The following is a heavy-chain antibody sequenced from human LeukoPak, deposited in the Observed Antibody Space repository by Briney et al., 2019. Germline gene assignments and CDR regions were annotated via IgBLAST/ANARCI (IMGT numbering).Heavy chain of an antibody. J-gene: IGHJ6*02. CDR3: ARFKDLLLRYYYGMDV. CDR1: GGSFSGYY. CDR2: INHSGST. V-gene: IGHV4-34*01. D-gene: IGHD2-15*01. Sequence: PSETLSLTCAVYGGSFSGYYWSWIRQPPGKGLEWIGEINHSGSTNYNPSLKSRVTISVDTSKNQFSLKRSSVTAADTAVYYCARFKDLLLRYYYGMDVWGQGTTVTVSS.